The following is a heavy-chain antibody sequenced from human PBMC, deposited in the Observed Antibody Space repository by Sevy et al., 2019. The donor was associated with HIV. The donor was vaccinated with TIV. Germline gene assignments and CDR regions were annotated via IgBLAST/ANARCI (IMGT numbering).Heavy chain of an antibody. D-gene: IGHD5-18*01. V-gene: IGHV1-18*01. CDR2: ISAYNGNT. CDR1: GYTFTSYG. Sequence: ASVKVSCKASGYTFTSYGISWVRQAPGQGLEWMGWISAYNGNTNYAQKLQGRVTMTTDTSTSTAYMELRGLRSDDTAVYYCAREASPNRGYSYGTTLNYYYYGMDVWGQGTTVTVSS. CDR3: AREASPNRGYSYGTTLNYYYYGMDV. J-gene: IGHJ6*02.